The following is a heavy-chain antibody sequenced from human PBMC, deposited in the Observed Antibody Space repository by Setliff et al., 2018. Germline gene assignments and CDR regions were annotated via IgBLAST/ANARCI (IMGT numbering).Heavy chain of an antibody. CDR3: AMSSWPGRPNDFDL. J-gene: IGHJ3*01. V-gene: IGHV1-2*02. CDR1: GYTFTGYY. D-gene: IGHD2-8*01. CDR2: IDLYNAGT. Sequence: ASVKVSCKASGYTFTGYYMHWVRQAPGQGLEWMGWIDLYNAGTTYAEKMETKVTMTVDTSSNIGYMELRSLTSDDTGIYFCAMSSWPGRPNDFDLWGQGTEVTVSS.